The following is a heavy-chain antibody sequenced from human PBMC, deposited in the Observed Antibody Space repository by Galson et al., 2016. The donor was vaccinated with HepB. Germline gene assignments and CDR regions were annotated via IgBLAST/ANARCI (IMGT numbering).Heavy chain of an antibody. CDR2: IYFTGNT. D-gene: IGHD2-2*02. J-gene: IGHJ6*02. CDR3: ASPFCTSSSCYSDYYGLDI. V-gene: IGHV4-38-2*02. CDR1: GYSISNGYY. Sequence: SETLSLTCSVSGYSISNGYYWGWIRQPPGKGLEFIGSIYFTGNTYDNTSLKSRVSMSIDTSKNQFSLKLSSVTAAVTAVYYCASPFCTSSSCYSDYYGLDIWGQGTTVSVSS.